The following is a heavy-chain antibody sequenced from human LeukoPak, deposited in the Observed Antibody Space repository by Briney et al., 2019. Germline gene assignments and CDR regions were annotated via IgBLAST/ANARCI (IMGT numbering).Heavy chain of an antibody. CDR1: GGTFSSYA. V-gene: IGHV1-69*13. D-gene: IGHD6-19*01. CDR2: IIPVFGTA. J-gene: IGHJ6*02. CDR3: ARVLKLWQIYYYGMDV. Sequence: SVKVSCKASGGTFSSYAISWVRQAPGQGLEWMGGIIPVFGTANYAQKFQGRVTITADESTSTAYMELSSLRSEDTAVYYCARVLKLWQIYYYGMDVWGQGTTVTVSS.